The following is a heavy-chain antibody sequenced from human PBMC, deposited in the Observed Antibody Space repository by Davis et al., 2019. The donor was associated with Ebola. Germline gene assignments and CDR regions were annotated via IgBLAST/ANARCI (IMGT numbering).Heavy chain of an antibody. CDR3: ASNYYAMDV. CDR2: ISGRGGST. CDR1: GFTFSSYG. J-gene: IGHJ6*02. Sequence: GESLKISCAASGFTFSSYGMNWVRQAPGKGLEWVSTISGRGGSTHYADSVKGRFTISSDNSKNTLYLQMNSLRAEDTAVYYCASNYYAMDVWGQGTTVTVSS. V-gene: IGHV3-23*01.